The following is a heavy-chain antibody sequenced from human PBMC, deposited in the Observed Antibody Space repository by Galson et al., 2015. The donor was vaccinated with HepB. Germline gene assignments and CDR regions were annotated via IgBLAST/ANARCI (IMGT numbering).Heavy chain of an antibody. D-gene: IGHD3-10*01. CDR3: VGSGDFHAFYL. Sequence: SVKVSCKVSGSTLNELSIHWVRQAPGKGLEWVGGFDPDEGETNYAQKFQDTLTMTEDTSTDTVYMELTSLTSEDTAIYFCVGSGDFHAFYLWGQGTMVTVSS. V-gene: IGHV1-24*01. CDR1: GSTLNELS. CDR2: FDPDEGET. J-gene: IGHJ3*01.